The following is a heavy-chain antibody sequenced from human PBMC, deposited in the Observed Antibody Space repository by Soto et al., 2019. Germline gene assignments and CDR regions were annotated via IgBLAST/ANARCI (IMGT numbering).Heavy chain of an antibody. D-gene: IGHD2-15*01. CDR2: IIPIFTTA. J-gene: IGHJ5*02. V-gene: IGHV1-69*12. CDR3: ARHTDIVVVVAATPFSWFDP. CDR1: GGTFSSYA. Sequence: QVQLVQSGAEVKKPGSSVKVSCKASGGTFSSYAISWVRQAPGQGLEWMGGIIPIFTTANYAQKFQGRVTSTADESTSTAYMELSSLRSEDTAVYYCARHTDIVVVVAATPFSWFDPWGQGTLVTVSS.